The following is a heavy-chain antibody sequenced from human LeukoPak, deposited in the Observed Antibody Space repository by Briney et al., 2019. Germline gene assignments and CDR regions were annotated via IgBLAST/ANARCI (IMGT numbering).Heavy chain of an antibody. J-gene: IGHJ6*02. CDR1: GYTFTSYG. Sequence: ASVKVSCKASGYTFTSYGISWVRQAPGQGLEWKGRISAYNGNTNYAQKLQGRVTMTTDTSTSTAYMELRSLRSDDTAVYYCARVSSSGWYHYGMDVWGQGTTVTVSS. CDR2: ISAYNGNT. V-gene: IGHV1-18*01. D-gene: IGHD6-19*01. CDR3: ARVSSSGWYHYGMDV.